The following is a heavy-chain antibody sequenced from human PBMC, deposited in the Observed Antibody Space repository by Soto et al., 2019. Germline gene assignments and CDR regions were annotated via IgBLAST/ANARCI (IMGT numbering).Heavy chain of an antibody. CDR3: AKDGGC. J-gene: IGHJ4*02. CDR1: GFTFNSYA. CDR2: ISSGGGST. D-gene: IGHD3-10*01. Sequence: GGSLRLSCAASGFTFNSYAMSWVRQAPGKGLEWVSGISSGGGSTYYAGSVKGRFTISRDNSKNTLYLQMNSLRDEDTAVYYCAKDGGCWGQGTLVTVSS. V-gene: IGHV3-23*01.